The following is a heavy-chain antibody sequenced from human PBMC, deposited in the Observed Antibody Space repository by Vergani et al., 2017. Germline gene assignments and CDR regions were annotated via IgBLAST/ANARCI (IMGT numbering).Heavy chain of an antibody. CDR3: ARDLAHFWSGYFPGEILDY. V-gene: IGHV1-3*04. D-gene: IGHD3-3*02. Sequence: QVQLVQSGAEVKKPGASVKVSCKASGYTFTSYAMHWVRQAPGQRLEWMGWINTGNGNTKYSQKFQGRVTITRDTSASTAYMELSSLRSEDTAVYYCARDLAHFWSGYFPGEILDYWGQGTLVTVSS. CDR2: INTGNGNT. J-gene: IGHJ4*02. CDR1: GYTFTSYA.